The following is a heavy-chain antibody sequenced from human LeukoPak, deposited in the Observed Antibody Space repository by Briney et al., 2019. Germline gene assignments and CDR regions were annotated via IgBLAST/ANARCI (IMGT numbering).Heavy chain of an antibody. V-gene: IGHV4-34*01. CDR1: GGSFSGYY. CDR3: ASSSRGVRTFDY. D-gene: IGHD1-1*01. CDR2: INHSGST. Sequence: PSETLSLTCAVYGGSFSGYYWSWIRQPPGKGLEWIGEINHSGSTNYNPSLKSRVTISVDTSKNQFSLKLSSVTAADTAVYYCASSSRGVRTFDYWGQGTLVTVSS. J-gene: IGHJ4*02.